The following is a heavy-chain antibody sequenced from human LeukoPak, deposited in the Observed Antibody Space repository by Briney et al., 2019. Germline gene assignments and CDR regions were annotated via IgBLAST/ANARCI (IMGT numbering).Heavy chain of an antibody. Sequence: PGRSLRLSCAASGFTFSSYAMHWVRQAPGKGLEWVAFVRFDGSSKNYADSVKGRFIISRDDSKKALFLQMNSLRVEDTAVYYCAKEYFDFWNGYYTGLIHWGQGTLVTVSS. V-gene: IGHV3-30*04. CDR1: GFTFSSYA. J-gene: IGHJ4*02. CDR3: AKEYFDFWNGYYTGLIH. D-gene: IGHD3-3*01. CDR2: VRFDGSSK.